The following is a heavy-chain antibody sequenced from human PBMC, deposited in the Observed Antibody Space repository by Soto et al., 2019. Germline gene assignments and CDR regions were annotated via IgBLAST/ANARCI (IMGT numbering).Heavy chain of an antibody. CDR3: AKMGLWFGELLYQDY. Sequence: GGSLRLSCAASGFTFSSYAMSWVRQAPGKGLEWVSAISGSGGSTYYADSVKGRFTIPRDNSKNTLYLQMNSLRAEDTAVYYCAKMGLWFGELLYQDYWGQGTLVTVSS. CDR2: ISGSGGST. V-gene: IGHV3-23*01. CDR1: GFTFSSYA. J-gene: IGHJ4*02. D-gene: IGHD3-10*01.